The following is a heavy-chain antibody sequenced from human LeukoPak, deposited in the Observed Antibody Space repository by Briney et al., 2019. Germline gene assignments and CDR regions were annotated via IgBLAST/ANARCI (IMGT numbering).Heavy chain of an antibody. V-gene: IGHV3-30*18. J-gene: IGHJ4*02. CDR3: AEDSSDSSGYYFDYFDY. CDR1: GFTFSSYW. CDR2: ISYDGSNK. D-gene: IGHD3-22*01. Sequence: GGSLRLSCAASGFTFSSYWMSWVRQAPGKGLEWVAVISYDGSNKYYADSVKGRFTISRDNSKNTLYLQMNSLRAEDTAVYYCAEDSSDSSGYYFDYFDYWGQGTLVTVSS.